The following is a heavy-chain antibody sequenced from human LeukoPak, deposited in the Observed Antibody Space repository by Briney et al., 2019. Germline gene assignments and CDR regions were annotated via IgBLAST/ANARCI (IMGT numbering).Heavy chain of an antibody. V-gene: IGHV1-18*01. J-gene: IGHJ4*02. CDR2: ISAYNGNT. CDR3: AREGADIVVVPAAISANDY. D-gene: IGHD2-2*01. Sequence: ASVKVSCKASGYTFTSYGISWVRQAPGQGLEWMGWISAYNGNTNYAQKLQGRVTMTRDTSISTAYMELSRLRSDDTAVYYCAREGADIVVVPAAISANDYWGQGTLVTVSS. CDR1: GYTFTSYG.